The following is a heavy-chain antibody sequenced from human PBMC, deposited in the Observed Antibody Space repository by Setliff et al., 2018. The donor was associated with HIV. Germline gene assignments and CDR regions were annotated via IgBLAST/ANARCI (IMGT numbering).Heavy chain of an antibody. CDR2: IYTSGST. CDR1: GGSISSGSYY. V-gene: IGHV4-61*09. Sequence: SETLSLTCTVSGGSISSGSYYWSWIRQPAGKGLEWIGHIYTSGSTNYNPSLKSRVTISVDTSKNQFSLKLSSVTAADTAVYYCARGPNYDFWSGYYWGDAFDIWGQGTTVTVSS. CDR3: ARGPNYDFWSGYYWGDAFDI. D-gene: IGHD3-3*01. J-gene: IGHJ3*02.